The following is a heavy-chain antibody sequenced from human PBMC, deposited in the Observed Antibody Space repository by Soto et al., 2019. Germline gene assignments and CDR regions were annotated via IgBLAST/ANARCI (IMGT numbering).Heavy chain of an antibody. CDR1: GFTFSRYA. D-gene: IGHD2-2*01. CDR2: ISGSGGST. J-gene: IGHJ6*02. Sequence: EVQLLESGGGLVQPGGSLRLSCAASGFTFSRYAMSWVRQAPGKGLEWVSAISGSGGSTYYADSVKGRFTISRDNSKNTLYLQRNSMRAEDKAVYYCAKVFSLGYCISTSCYPYGMDVWGQGTTVTVSS. V-gene: IGHV3-23*01. CDR3: AKVFSLGYCISTSCYPYGMDV.